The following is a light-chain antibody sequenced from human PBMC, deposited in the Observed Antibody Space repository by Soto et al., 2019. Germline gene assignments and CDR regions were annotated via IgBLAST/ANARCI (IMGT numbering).Light chain of an antibody. CDR2: DNN. J-gene: IGLJ1*01. CDR3: GTWDSSLSAGGV. Sequence: QSVLTQPPSVSAAPGQKGTISCSGISSNIGNNYVSWYQQLPGTAPKLLIYDNNKRPSGIPDRFSGSKSGTSATLGITGLQTGDEADYYCGTWDSSLSAGGVFGTGTKVTVL. CDR1: SSNIGNNY. V-gene: IGLV1-51*01.